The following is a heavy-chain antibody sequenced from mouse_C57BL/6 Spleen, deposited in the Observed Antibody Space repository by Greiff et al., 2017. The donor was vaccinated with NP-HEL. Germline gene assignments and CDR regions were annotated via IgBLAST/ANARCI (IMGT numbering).Heavy chain of an antibody. Sequence: QVQLQQPGAELVRPGSSVKLSCKASGYTFTSYWMDWVKQRPGQGLEWIGNIYPSDSETHYNQKFKDKATLTVDKSSSTAYMQLSSLTAEDSAVYYGARGGHSGFAYWGQGTLVTVSA. V-gene: IGHV1-61*01. CDR3: ARGGHSGFAY. CDR2: IYPSDSET. J-gene: IGHJ3*01. CDR1: GYTFTSYW.